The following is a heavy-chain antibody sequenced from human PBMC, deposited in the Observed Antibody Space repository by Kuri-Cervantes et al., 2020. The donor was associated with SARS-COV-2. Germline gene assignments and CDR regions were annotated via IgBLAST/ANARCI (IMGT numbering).Heavy chain of an antibody. CDR3: ARDYGASGCNWFDP. J-gene: IGHJ5*02. CDR1: GGSFSGYY. V-gene: IGHV4-59*01. Sequence: SETLSLTCAVYGGSFSGYYWSWIRQPPGKGLEWIGYIYYSGSTNYNPSLKSRVTISVDTSKNQFSLKLSSVTAADTAVYYCARDYGASGCNWFDPWGQGTLVTVSS. CDR2: IYYSGST. D-gene: IGHD3-10*01.